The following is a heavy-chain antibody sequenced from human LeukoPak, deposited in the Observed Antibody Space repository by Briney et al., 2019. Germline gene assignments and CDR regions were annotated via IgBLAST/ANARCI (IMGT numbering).Heavy chain of an antibody. Sequence: PGGSLRLSCAASGFTFSSYAMSWVRQAPGKGLEGVSAISGSGGSTYYADSVKGRFTISRDNSNNPLYLQMNSLRAEDTAVYYCAKEVLLSPFSFDYWGQGTLVTVSS. CDR2: ISGSGGST. CDR1: GFTFSSYA. V-gene: IGHV3-23*01. J-gene: IGHJ4*02. CDR3: AKEVLLSPFSFDY. D-gene: IGHD2-15*01.